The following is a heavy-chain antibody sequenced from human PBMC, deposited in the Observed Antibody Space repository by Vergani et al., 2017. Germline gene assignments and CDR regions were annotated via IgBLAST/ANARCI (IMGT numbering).Heavy chain of an antibody. J-gene: IGHJ4*02. V-gene: IGHV5-51*01. CDR3: ARHTTYTDS. CDR2: IYPADSDT. CDR1: EYSFGNYW. Sequence: EVERVQSGPEMRKPGESLNIACKGSEYSFGNYWIGWVRQMPGKGLEWMGIIYPADSDTRYSPSFQGQVTITAVKSISTAFLQWDSLKASDTALYYCARHTTYTDSWGQGTLVTVSS. D-gene: IGHD1-1*01.